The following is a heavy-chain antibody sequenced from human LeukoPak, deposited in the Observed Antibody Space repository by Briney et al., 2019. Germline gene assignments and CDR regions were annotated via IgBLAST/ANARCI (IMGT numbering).Heavy chain of an antibody. CDR2: ISAYNGNT. CDR3: ARSYRIAAAGTFDP. V-gene: IGHV1-18*01. CDR1: GYTFTSYG. D-gene: IGHD6-13*01. Sequence: GASVKVSCKASGYTFTSYGISWVRQAPGQGLEWMGWISAYNGNTNYAQKLQGRVTMTTDTSTCTAYMALRSLRSDDTAVYYCARSYRIAAAGTFDPWGQGTLVTVSS. J-gene: IGHJ5*02.